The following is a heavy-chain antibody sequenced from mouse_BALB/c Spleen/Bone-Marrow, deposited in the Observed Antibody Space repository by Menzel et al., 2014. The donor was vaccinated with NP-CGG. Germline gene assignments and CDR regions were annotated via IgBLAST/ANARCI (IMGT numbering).Heavy chain of an antibody. CDR2: IDPANGNT. Sequence: VQLQQSGAELVKPGASVKLSCTASGFNINDTYMHWVKQRPEQGLEWIGRIDPANGNTKYDPKFQGKATITADTSSNTAYLQLSSLTSEDTAVYYCAMITTGAWFAYWGQGTLVTVSA. V-gene: IGHV14-3*02. D-gene: IGHD2-4*01. CDR1: GFNINDTY. CDR3: AMITTGAWFAY. J-gene: IGHJ3*01.